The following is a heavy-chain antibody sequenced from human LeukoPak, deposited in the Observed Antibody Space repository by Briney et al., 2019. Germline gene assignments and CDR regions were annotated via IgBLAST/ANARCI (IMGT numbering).Heavy chain of an antibody. CDR3: AHVVPAARGVEWFDP. Sequence: SVKVSCTASGGTFSSYAISWVRQAPGQGLEWMGGIIPIFGTANYAQKFQGRVTITADESTSTAYMELSSLRSEDTAVYYCAHVVPAARGVEWFDPWGQGTLVTVSS. CDR1: GGTFSSYA. J-gene: IGHJ5*02. D-gene: IGHD2-2*01. V-gene: IGHV1-69*13. CDR2: IIPIFGTA.